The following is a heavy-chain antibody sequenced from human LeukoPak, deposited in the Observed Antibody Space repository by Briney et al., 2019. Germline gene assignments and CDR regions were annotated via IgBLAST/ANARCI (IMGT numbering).Heavy chain of an antibody. D-gene: IGHD3-16*02. CDR1: GDSMTGYY. Sequence: SETLSLTCTVSGDSMTGYYWSWIRQSPGKGLDWIGYIFYSGGTKYNRSLKSRVSVSVDTSKKQFSLRLRSVTAADTAVYYCARHASAGTYRNFFDDWGPGALVTVSS. V-gene: IGHV4-59*08. CDR3: ARHASAGTYRNFFDD. CDR2: IFYSGGT. J-gene: IGHJ5*02.